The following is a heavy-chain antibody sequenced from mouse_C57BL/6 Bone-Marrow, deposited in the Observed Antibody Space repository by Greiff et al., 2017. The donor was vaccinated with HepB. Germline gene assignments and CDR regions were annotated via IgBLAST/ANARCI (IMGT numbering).Heavy chain of an antibody. Sequence: EVQLVESGEGLVKPGGSLKLSCAASGFTFSSYAMSWVRQTPEKRLEWVAYISSGGDYTYYADTVKGRFTIPRDNARNTLDLQMSSLKSEDTAMYYCTRDDGYIAYWGQGTLVTVSA. CDR3: TRDDGYIAY. V-gene: IGHV5-9-1*02. CDR2: ISSGGDYT. CDR1: GFTFSSYA. D-gene: IGHD2-3*01. J-gene: IGHJ3*01.